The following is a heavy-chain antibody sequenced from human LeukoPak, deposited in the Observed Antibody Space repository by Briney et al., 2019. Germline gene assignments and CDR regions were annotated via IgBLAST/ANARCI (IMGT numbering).Heavy chain of an antibody. CDR3: ARGSGYYDSSGYSP. CDR2: IYYSGST. D-gene: IGHD3-22*01. Sequence: SETLSLTCTVSGGSISSSSSYYWGWIRRPPGKGLEWIGSIYYSGSTYYNPSLKSRVTISVDTSKNQFSLKLSSVTAADTAVYYCARGSGYYDSSGYSPWGQGTLVTVSS. CDR1: GGSISSSSSYY. V-gene: IGHV4-39*01. J-gene: IGHJ5*02.